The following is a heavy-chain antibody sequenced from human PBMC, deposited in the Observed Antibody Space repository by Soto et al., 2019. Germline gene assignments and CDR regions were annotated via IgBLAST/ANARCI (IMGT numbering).Heavy chain of an antibody. D-gene: IGHD1-26*01. CDR3: VLQVGATSAEYFQH. V-gene: IGHV1-18*01. CDR1: GYTFTSYG. CDR2: ISAYNGNT. J-gene: IGHJ1*01. Sequence: QVQLVQSGAEVKKPGASVKVSCKASGYTFTSYGISWVRQAPGQGLEWMGWISAYNGNTNYAQKLQGRVTXXKXTXXSTAYMELRSLRSDDTAVYYCVLQVGATSAEYFQHWGQGTLVTVSS.